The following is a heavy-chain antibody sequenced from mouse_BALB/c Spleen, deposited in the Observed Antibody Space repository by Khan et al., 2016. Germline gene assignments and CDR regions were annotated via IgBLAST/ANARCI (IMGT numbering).Heavy chain of an antibody. D-gene: IGHD2-1*01. CDR3: SRWDGNYGYYAMDY. J-gene: IGHJ4*01. Sequence: EVQLQESGPSLVKPSQTLSLTCSVTGDSITSGYWNWIRKFPGNKLEYMGYISYSGSTYYNPSLKSRISITRDTSKNQYYPQLNSVTTDDTATYYCSRWDGNYGYYAMDYWGQGTSVTVSS. CDR1: GDSITSGY. CDR2: ISYSGST. V-gene: IGHV3-8*02.